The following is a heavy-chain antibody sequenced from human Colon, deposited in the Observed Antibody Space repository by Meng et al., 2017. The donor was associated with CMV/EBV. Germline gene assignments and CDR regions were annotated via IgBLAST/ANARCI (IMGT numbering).Heavy chain of an antibody. V-gene: IGHV1-69*02. D-gene: IGHD3-22*01. CDR1: GGTFSNYT. Sequence: KISCKASGGTFSNYTLNWVRQAPGQGLEWMGRTIPMLSIANYAKKFQGRVTITADKSTSTVYMQLSSLRSDDTAVYFCARAVDSGTYSPGYFDYRGQGTVVTVSS. CDR3: ARAVDSGTYSPGYFDY. J-gene: IGHJ4*02. CDR2: TIPMLSIA.